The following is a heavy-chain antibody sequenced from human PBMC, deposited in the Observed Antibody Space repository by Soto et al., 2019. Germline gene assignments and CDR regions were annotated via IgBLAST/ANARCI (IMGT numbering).Heavy chain of an antibody. CDR2: ISAYNGNT. J-gene: IGHJ4*02. CDR3: ARDNLPFRIVGATPSDY. Sequence: QVQLVQSGAEVKKPGASVQVSCKASGYTFTSYGISWVRQAPGQGLEWMGWISAYNGNTNYAQKLQGRVTMTTDTSTSTAYMELRSLRSDDTAVYYCARDNLPFRIVGATPSDYWGQGTLVTVSS. CDR1: GYTFTSYG. V-gene: IGHV1-18*04. D-gene: IGHD1-26*01.